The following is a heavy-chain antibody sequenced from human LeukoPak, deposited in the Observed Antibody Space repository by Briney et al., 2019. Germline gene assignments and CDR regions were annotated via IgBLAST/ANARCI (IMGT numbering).Heavy chain of an antibody. Sequence: GGSLGLSCAASGFIFSSDDMHWVRQAPGKGLEWVAGIQSNGRNKYYVDSVKGRFAISRDNSKSTLYLQVNSLRVEDTALYYCARESEGGTGTSCPDYWGQGTLVTASS. J-gene: IGHJ4*02. CDR2: IQSNGRNK. V-gene: IGHV3-33*05. CDR3: ARESEGGTGTSCPDY. CDR1: GFIFSSDD. D-gene: IGHD2-2*01.